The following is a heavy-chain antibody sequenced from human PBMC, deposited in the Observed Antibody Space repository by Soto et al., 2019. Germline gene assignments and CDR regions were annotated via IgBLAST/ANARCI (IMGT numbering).Heavy chain of an antibody. CDR1: GGSFGSSAYY. J-gene: IGHJ5*02. CDR2: INYSGTT. D-gene: IGHD1-1*01. CDR3: VRDGTKTLRDWFDP. Sequence: SETLSLTCAVSGGSFGSSAYYWGWIRQAPGKGLEWIGSINYSGTTYYNPSLKSRVTISVDTSKNHFSLRLRSVTAADTAVYYCVRDGTKTLRDWFDPWGQGISVTVSS. V-gene: IGHV4-39*02.